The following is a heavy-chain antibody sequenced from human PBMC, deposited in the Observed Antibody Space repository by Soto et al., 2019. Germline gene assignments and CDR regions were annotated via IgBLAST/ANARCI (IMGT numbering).Heavy chain of an antibody. Sequence: SVKVSCKASGGTFSSYAISWVRQAPGQGLEWMGGIIPIFGTANYAQKFQGRVTITADESTSTAYMELSSLRSEDTAVYYCARSPSYYDFWSGPPNTGNYYYYGMDVWGQGTTVTVSS. CDR1: GGTFSSYA. CDR2: IIPIFGTA. V-gene: IGHV1-69*13. D-gene: IGHD3-3*01. J-gene: IGHJ6*02. CDR3: ARSPSYYDFWSGPPNTGNYYYYGMDV.